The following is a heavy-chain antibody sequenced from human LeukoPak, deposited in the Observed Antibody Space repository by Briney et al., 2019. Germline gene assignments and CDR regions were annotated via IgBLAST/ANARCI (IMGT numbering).Heavy chain of an antibody. D-gene: IGHD3-22*01. CDR2: INPNSGGT. CDR3: ARAHYYDSSGYYGY. Sequence: GASVKVSCKASGYTFTSYGISWVRQAPGQGLEWMGRINPNSGGTNYAQKFQGRVTMTRDTSISTAYMELSRLRSDDTAVYYCARAHYYDSSGYYGYWGQGTLVTVSS. V-gene: IGHV1-2*06. CDR1: GYTFTSYG. J-gene: IGHJ4*02.